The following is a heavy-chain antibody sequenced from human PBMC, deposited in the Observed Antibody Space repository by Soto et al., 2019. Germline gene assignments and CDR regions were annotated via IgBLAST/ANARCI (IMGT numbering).Heavy chain of an antibody. Sequence: GASVKVSCKASGYTFTSYYMHWVRQAPGQGLEWMGIINPSGGSTSYAQKFQGRVTMTRDTSTSTVYMELSSLRSEDTAVYYCAVVGATMGLAGYWGQGTLVTVSS. D-gene: IGHD1-26*01. CDR3: AVVGATMGLAGY. CDR1: GYTFTSYY. V-gene: IGHV1-46*01. CDR2: INPSGGST. J-gene: IGHJ4*02.